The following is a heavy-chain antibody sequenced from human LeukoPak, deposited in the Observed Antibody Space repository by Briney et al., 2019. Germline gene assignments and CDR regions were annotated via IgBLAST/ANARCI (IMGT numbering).Heavy chain of an antibody. CDR1: GLTLSDYW. Sequence: PGGSLRLSCEASGLTLSDYWMSWVRQAPGKGLEWVANINQDGSAKYYVDSVKGRFTISRDNADSSLYLQMNALRADDTAMYCCATSHHTSSGQNFDYWGQGTLVSVSS. V-gene: IGHV3-7*01. D-gene: IGHD6-25*01. CDR2: INQDGSAK. J-gene: IGHJ4*02. CDR3: ATSHHTSSGQNFDY.